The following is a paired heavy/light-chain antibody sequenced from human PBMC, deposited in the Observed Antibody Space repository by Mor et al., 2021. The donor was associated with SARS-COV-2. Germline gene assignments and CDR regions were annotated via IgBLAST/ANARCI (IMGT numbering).Light chain of an antibody. Sequence: DIQMTQSPSSLSASVGDRVTITCRASQDISNYLAWFQQKPGKAPKSLIYAASSLQSGVPSKFSGSGSGTDFTLTISSLQPEDFATYYCQQYNSYPQTFGQGTRLEIK. CDR3: QQYNSYPQT. CDR1: QDISNY. CDR2: AAS. J-gene: IGKJ5*01. V-gene: IGKV1-16*02.
Heavy chain of an antibody. CDR2: ISSSSNTI. CDR1: GFAFSSYS. J-gene: IGHJ6*02. CDR3: AREEYCSGGSCYSDRDSPFYYGMDV. Sequence: EVQLVESGGGLVQPGGSLRLSCAASGFAFSSYSMNWVRQAPGKGLEWVSYISSSSNTIYYADSVKGRFTISRDNAKNSLYLQMNNLRAEDTALYYCAREEYCSGGSCYSDRDSPFYYGMDVWGQGTTVTVSS. V-gene: IGHV3-48*01. D-gene: IGHD2-15*01.